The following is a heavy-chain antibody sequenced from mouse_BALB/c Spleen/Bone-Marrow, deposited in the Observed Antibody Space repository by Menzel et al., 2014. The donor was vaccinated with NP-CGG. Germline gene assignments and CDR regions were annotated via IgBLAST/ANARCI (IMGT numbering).Heavy chain of an antibody. CDR1: GFSLTSYG. J-gene: IGHJ3*01. Sequence: VHLVESGPGLVAPSQSPSITCTVSGFSLTSYGVHWVRQPPGKGLEWLGAIWAGGSTNYNSALMSRLSITKDNSKSQVFLEMDSLQTDDTAMYYCARVFTTATWGFAYWGQGTLVTVSA. D-gene: IGHD1-2*01. CDR3: ARVFTTATWGFAY. CDR2: IWAGGST. V-gene: IGHV2-9*02.